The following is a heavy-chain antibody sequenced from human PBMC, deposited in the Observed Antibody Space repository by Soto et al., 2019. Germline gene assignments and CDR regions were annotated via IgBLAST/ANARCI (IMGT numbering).Heavy chain of an antibody. V-gene: IGHV4-61*01. CDR1: GGSVSSGSYY. CDR3: ARGTHYYGSGSPLDV. Sequence: QVQLQESGPGLVKPSETLSLTCTVSGGSVSSGSYYWSWIRQPPGKGLEWIGYIYYSGSTNYNPSLKSRVTISVDTSKNQCSLKLSSVTAADTAVYYCARGTHYYGSGSPLDVWGQGTTVTVSS. CDR2: IYYSGST. D-gene: IGHD3-10*01. J-gene: IGHJ6*02.